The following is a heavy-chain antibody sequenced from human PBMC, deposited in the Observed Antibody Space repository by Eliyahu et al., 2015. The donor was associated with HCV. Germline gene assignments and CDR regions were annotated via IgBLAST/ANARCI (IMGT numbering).Heavy chain of an antibody. CDR1: GGSFSGYY. CDR2: INHSGST. CDR3: ARKSSAAAGPYYFDY. J-gene: IGHJ4*02. D-gene: IGHD6-13*01. Sequence: QVQLQQWGAGLLKPSETLSLTCAVYGGSFSGYYWSWIRQPPGKGLEWIGEINHSGSTNYNPSLKSRVTISVDTSKNQFSLKLSSVTAADTAVYYCARKSSAAAGPYYFDYWGQGTLVTVSS. V-gene: IGHV4-34*01.